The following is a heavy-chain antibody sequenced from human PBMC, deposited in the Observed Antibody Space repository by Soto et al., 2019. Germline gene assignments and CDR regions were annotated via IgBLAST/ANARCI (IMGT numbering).Heavy chain of an antibody. CDR1: GYTFNRHG. CDR2: ISGYNGDI. J-gene: IGHJ4*02. CDR3: ARVRIVGAREIDF. D-gene: IGHD1-26*01. V-gene: IGHV1-18*04. Sequence: QVHLVQSGGEVKKPGASVKVSCKASGYTFNRHGITWVRQAPGQGLEWMGWISGYNGDINYEQKFQGRVTLSSDTLTSTVYLELKSLIFDHTAVYYCARVRIVGAREIDFWGQGTLVTVSS.